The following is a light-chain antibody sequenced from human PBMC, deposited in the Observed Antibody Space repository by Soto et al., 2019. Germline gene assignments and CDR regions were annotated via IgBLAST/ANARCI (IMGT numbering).Light chain of an antibody. J-gene: IGKJ1*01. CDR1: QTITSD. CDR3: QQTYSTPGWT. CDR2: AAS. Sequence: DIQMTQSPSSLSASVGDRVTITCRASQTITSDLNWYQQRPGKAPKLLIYAASNLQSGVPSRFSGSGSGTDFTFIISCLQPEDSATYYCQQTYSTPGWTFGQGTKVDIK. V-gene: IGKV1-39*01.